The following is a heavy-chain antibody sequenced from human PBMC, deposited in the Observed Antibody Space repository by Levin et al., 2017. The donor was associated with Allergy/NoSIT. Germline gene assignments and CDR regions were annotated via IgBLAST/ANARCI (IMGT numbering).Heavy chain of an antibody. CDR1: GFTFSSYG. J-gene: IGHJ4*02. Sequence: GGSLRLSCAASGFTFSSYGMHWVRQAPGKGLEWVAVISYDGSNKYYADSVKGRFTISRDNSKNTLYLQMNSLRAEDTAVYYCAKDLAYCGGDCSYWGQGTLVTVSS. V-gene: IGHV3-30*18. D-gene: IGHD2-21*02. CDR2: ISYDGSNK. CDR3: AKDLAYCGGDCSY.